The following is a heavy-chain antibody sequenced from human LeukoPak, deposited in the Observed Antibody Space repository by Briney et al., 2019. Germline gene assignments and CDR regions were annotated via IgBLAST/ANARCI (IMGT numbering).Heavy chain of an antibody. V-gene: IGHV1-2*06. CDR2: INPNSGGT. CDR3: ARTAGGNSHFDY. Sequence: ASVKVSCKASGYTFTGYYMHWVRQAPGQGLEWMGRINPNSGGTNYAQKFQGRVTMTRDTSISTAYMELSRLRSDDTAVYYCARTAGGNSHFDYWGQGTLATVSS. D-gene: IGHD4-23*01. J-gene: IGHJ4*02. CDR1: GYTFTGYY.